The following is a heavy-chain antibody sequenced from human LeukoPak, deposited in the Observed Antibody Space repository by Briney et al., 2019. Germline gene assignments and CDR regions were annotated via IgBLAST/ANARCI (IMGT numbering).Heavy chain of an antibody. J-gene: IGHJ3*02. CDR1: GFTFSDYY. CDR2: ISYDGSNK. V-gene: IGHV3-30*03. Sequence: PGGSLRLSCAASGFTFSDYYMSWIRQAPGKGLEWVAVISYDGSNKYYADSVKGRFTISRDNSKNTLYLQMNSLRAEDTAVYYCARPGAPTDAFDIWGQGTMVTVSS. D-gene: IGHD7-27*01. CDR3: ARPGAPTDAFDI.